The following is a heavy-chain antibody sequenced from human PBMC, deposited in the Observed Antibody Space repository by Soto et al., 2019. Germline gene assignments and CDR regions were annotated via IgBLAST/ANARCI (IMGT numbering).Heavy chain of an antibody. CDR2: ISYDGSNK. J-gene: IGHJ3*02. Sequence: QVQLVESGGGVVQPGRSLRLSCAASGFTFSSYAMHWVRQAPGKGLEWVAVISYDGSNKYYADSVKGRFTISRDNSKNTQYLQMNSLRAEDTAVYYCARPHIVVVVAAAFDIWGQGTMVTVSS. V-gene: IGHV3-30-3*01. D-gene: IGHD2-15*01. CDR1: GFTFSSYA. CDR3: ARPHIVVVVAAAFDI.